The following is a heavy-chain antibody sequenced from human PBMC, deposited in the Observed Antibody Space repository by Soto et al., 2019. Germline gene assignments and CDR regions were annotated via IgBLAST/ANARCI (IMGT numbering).Heavy chain of an antibody. D-gene: IGHD4-17*01. CDR2: ILYGGDNK. J-gene: IGHJ4*02. V-gene: IGHV3-33*01. CDR1: GFTLSRYG. CDR3: ARDRYYGDTERETYFDN. Sequence: QVQLVESGGGVVQPGRSLRLSCAASGFTLSRYGMHWVRQAPGKGPEWVAFILYGGDNKDYADSVKGRFTISRDSSKNTLYLQMDSLRAEDTAVYYCARDRYYGDTERETYFDNWGQGTLVTVSS.